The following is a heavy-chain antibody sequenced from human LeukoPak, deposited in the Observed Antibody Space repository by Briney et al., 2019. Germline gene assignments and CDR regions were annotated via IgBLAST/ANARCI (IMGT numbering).Heavy chain of an antibody. V-gene: IGHV4-31*03. CDR3: ARDPREYGSGSYARAFDI. D-gene: IGHD3-10*01. CDR1: GGSISSGGYY. Sequence: PSETLSLTCTVSGGSISSGGYYWSWIRQHPGKGLEWIGYIYYSGSTYYNPSLKSRVTISVDTSKNQFSLKLSSVTAADTAVYYCARDPREYGSGSYARAFDIWGQGTMVTVSS. J-gene: IGHJ3*02. CDR2: IYYSGST.